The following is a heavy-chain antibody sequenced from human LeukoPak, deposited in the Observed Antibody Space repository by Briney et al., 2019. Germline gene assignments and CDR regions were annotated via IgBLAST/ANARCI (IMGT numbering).Heavy chain of an antibody. J-gene: IGHJ4*02. D-gene: IGHD3-16*01. CDR1: GYTFTSYG. CDR2: ISAYNGNT. V-gene: IGHV1-18*01. Sequence: ASVKVSCKASGYTFTSYGISWVRQAPGQGLEWMGWISAYNGNTNYAQKLQGRVTMTTDTSTSTAYMELRSLRSDDTAVYYCARETRYEQPGDFDYWGQGTLVTVSS. CDR3: ARETRYEQPGDFDY.